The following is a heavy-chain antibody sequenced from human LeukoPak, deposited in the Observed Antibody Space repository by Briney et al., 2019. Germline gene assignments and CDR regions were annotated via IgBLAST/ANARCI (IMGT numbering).Heavy chain of an antibody. CDR3: ARVSNSSSPRYFDL. CDR1: GFTFNSYT. Sequence: GGSLRLSCAASGFTFNSYTMIWVRQAPGQGLEWVSSISSSSSYIYYADSVKGRFTISRDNAKNSLYLQMNSLRVEDTALYYCARVSNSSSPRYFDLWGRGTLVTVSS. D-gene: IGHD6-6*01. J-gene: IGHJ2*01. V-gene: IGHV3-21*01. CDR2: ISSSSSYI.